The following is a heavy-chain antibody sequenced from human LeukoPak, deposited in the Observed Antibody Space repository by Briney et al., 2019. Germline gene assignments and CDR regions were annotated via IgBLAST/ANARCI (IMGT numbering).Heavy chain of an antibody. D-gene: IGHD5-24*01. Sequence: GGSLRLSCAACGFTFSSSDMHWVRKATGKGLECVSAIGTAGDTYYPGSVKGRFTISRENAKHPLYLQMNSLRAGDTAVYYCARGPHPDLRWGYYYGMDVWGQGTTVTVSS. CDR1: GFTFSSSD. V-gene: IGHV3-13*01. J-gene: IGHJ6*02. CDR2: IGTAGDT. CDR3: ARGPHPDLRWGYYYGMDV.